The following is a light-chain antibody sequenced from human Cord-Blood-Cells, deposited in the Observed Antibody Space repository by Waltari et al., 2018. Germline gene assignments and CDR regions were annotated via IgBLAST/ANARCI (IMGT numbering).Light chain of an antibody. Sequence: QSALTQPASVSGSPGQSITISCTGTSSDVGGYNYVSWYQQHPGQASKLLIYDVGKRPSGVSNRCSGSTSGNTASLTISGLQAEDEADYYCSSYTSSSTPYVVFGGGTKLTVL. CDR2: DVG. V-gene: IGLV2-14*01. J-gene: IGLJ2*01. CDR1: SSDVGGYNY. CDR3: SSYTSSSTPYVV.